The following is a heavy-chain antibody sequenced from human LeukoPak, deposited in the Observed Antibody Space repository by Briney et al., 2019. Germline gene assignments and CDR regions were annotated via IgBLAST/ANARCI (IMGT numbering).Heavy chain of an antibody. CDR3: AREPGGSGYYDY. Sequence: SVKVSCKASGGNFSSYTISWVRQAPGQGLEWMGRIIPILGIANYAQKFQGRVTITADKSTSTAYMELSSLRSEDTAVYYCAREPGGSGYYDYWGQGTLVTVSS. CDR1: GGNFSSYT. V-gene: IGHV1-69*04. CDR2: IIPILGIA. J-gene: IGHJ4*02. D-gene: IGHD3-22*01.